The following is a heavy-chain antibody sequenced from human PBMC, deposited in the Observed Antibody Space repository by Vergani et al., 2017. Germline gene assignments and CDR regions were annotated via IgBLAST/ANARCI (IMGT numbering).Heavy chain of an antibody. CDR3: ARGIVVVMAFDI. CDR1: GRSISSGGYY. Sequence: QVQLQESGPGLVKPSQTLSLTCTVSGRSISSGGYYWSWIRQHPGKGLEWIGYIYYSGSTYYNPSLKSRVTISVDTSKNQFSLKLSSVTAADTAVYYCARGIVVVMAFDIWGQGTMVTVSS. J-gene: IGHJ3*02. D-gene: IGHD2-21*01. V-gene: IGHV4-31*03. CDR2: IYYSGST.